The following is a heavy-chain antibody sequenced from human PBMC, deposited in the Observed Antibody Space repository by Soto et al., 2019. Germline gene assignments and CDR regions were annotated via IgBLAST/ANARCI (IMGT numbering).Heavy chain of an antibody. CDR1: GFTFSSYG. CDR3: AKGFEDFWSGYLDY. Sequence: QAGGSLRLSCAASGFTFSSYGMHWVRQAPGKGLEWVAVISYDGSNKYYADSVKGRFTISRDNSKNTLYLQMNSLRAEDTAVYYCAKGFEDFWSGYLDYWGQGTLVTVSS. CDR2: ISYDGSNK. D-gene: IGHD3-3*01. V-gene: IGHV3-30*18. J-gene: IGHJ4*02.